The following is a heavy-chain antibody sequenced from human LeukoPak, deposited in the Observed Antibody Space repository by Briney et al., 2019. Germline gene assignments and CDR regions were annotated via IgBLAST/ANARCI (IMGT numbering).Heavy chain of an antibody. CDR3: AGSLNGHFFDN. Sequence: SETLSLTCTVSGGSFIGHYWSWSRQAPGEGLGWSGHIYTSGGSPFNPSLESGVAMSIDMSKKQFPLQVTSVTAADTAIYYSAGSLNGHFFDNWGLGRMLTVSS. J-gene: IGHJ3*02. V-gene: IGHV4-4*07. CDR2: IYTSGGS. CDR1: GGSFIGHY. D-gene: IGHD2-8*01.